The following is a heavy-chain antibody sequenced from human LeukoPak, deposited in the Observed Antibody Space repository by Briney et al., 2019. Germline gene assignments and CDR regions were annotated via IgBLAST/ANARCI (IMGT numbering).Heavy chain of an antibody. V-gene: IGHV3-23*01. CDR2: ISGSGGST. CDR3: ARSIPVWDRGYYFDY. CDR1: GFTFSSYA. Sequence: GGSLRLSCAASGFTFSSYAMSWVRQAPGKGLEWVSAISGSGGSTYYADSVKGRFTISRDNSKNTLYLQMNSLRAEDTAVYYCARSIPVWDRGYYFDYWGQGTLVTVSS. D-gene: IGHD3-16*01. J-gene: IGHJ4*02.